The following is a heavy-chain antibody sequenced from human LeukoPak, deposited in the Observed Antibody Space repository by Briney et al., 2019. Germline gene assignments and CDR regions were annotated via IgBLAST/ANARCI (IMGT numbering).Heavy chain of an antibody. CDR2: ISAYNGNT. D-gene: IGHD1-7*01. Sequence: ASVKVSCKASGYTFSNYAINWVRQAPGQGLEWMGWISAYNGNTNYAQKLQGRVTMTTDTSTSTAYMELRSLRSDDTAVYYCARGLWNYQFDPWGQGTLVTVSS. V-gene: IGHV1-18*01. J-gene: IGHJ5*02. CDR1: GYTFSNYA. CDR3: ARGLWNYQFDP.